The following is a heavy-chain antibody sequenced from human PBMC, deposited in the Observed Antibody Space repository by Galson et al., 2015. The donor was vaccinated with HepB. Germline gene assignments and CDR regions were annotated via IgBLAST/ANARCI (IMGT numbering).Heavy chain of an antibody. CDR1: GFTFSTYS. J-gene: IGHJ4*02. Sequence: LRLSCAASGFTFSTYSMNWVRQAPGKGLEWVSSISSSNSYTYYTDSVKGRFTISRDNAKNSLYLQMNSLRAEDTAVYYCARDPGYYDFWSGYPKFGLDYWGQGTLVTVSS. V-gene: IGHV3-21*06. D-gene: IGHD3-3*01. CDR3: ARDPGYYDFWSGYPKFGLDY. CDR2: ISSSNSYT.